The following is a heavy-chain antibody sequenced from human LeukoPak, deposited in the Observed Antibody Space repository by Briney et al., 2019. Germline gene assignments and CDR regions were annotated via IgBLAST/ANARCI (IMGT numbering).Heavy chain of an antibody. CDR3: ARSRDGYNQNTPLYY. CDR1: GASISSYY. V-gene: IGHV4-59*01. CDR2: IYYSGST. J-gene: IGHJ4*02. Sequence: PSETLSLACILFGASISSYYWSWIRQPPGKGLEWIGHIYYSGSTNYNPSLKSRVTISVDTSKNQFSLKMSSVTAADTAVYYCARSRDGYNQNTPLYYWGQGTLVTVSS. D-gene: IGHD5-24*01.